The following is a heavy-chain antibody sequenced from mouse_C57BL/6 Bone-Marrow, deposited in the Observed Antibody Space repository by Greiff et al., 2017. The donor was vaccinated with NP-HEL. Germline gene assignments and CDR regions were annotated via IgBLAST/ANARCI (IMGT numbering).Heavy chain of an antibody. CDR2: IDPSDSYT. Sequence: QVQLQQPGAELVMPGASVKLSCKASGYTFTSYWMHWVKQRPGQGLEWIGEIDPSDSYTNYNQKFKGKSTLTVDKSSSTAYMQLSSLTSEDSAVYYWAREGELGPYWGQGTTLTVSS. CDR3: AREGELGPY. J-gene: IGHJ2*01. V-gene: IGHV1-69*01. CDR1: GYTFTSYW. D-gene: IGHD4-1*01.